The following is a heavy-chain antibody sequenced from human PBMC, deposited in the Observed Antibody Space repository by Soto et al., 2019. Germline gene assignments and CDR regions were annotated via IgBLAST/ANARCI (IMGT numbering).Heavy chain of an antibody. CDR3: ARRFDCSGGSRLGNWFDP. D-gene: IGHD2-15*01. V-gene: IGHV4-59*08. Sequence: SEALSIPCTGSGGSISSSYQSWIRHLPGKGLEWIGYIYDSGSTNYNPSLKSRVTISVDTSKNQLSLKLSSVTAADTAVYYCARRFDCSGGSRLGNWFDPWGQVTLVTV. J-gene: IGHJ5*02. CDR1: GGSISSSY. CDR2: IYDSGST.